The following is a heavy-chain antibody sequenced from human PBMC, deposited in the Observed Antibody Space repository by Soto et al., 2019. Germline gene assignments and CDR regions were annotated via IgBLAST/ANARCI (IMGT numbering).Heavy chain of an antibody. CDR3: AADPYCGSAPGCNALDA. V-gene: IGHV1-18*04. CDR2: ISAYNSNT. Sequence: QVHLVQSGGEVKKPGASVKVSCKASGYPFTSSGFSWVRQAPGQGLEWLGWISAYNSNTLYAHKFKGRVTMTTDTSTSTAYMELGSVRSQDTPVYYFAADPYCGSAPGCNALDAWGQGTTVTVSS. CDR1: GYPFTSSG. J-gene: IGHJ6*02. D-gene: IGHD2-21*01.